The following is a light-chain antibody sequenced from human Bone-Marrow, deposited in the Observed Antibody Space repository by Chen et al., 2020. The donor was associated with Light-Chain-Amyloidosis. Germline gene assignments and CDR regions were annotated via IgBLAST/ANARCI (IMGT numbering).Light chain of an antibody. CDR1: SSDIGGYNF. J-gene: IGLJ3*02. V-gene: IGLV2-14*01. CDR2: AVN. Sequence: QSALTQPASVPGSPGQSITISCTGTSSDIGGYNFVSLFQQHPGKVPKVIIYAVNNRPSGVANRFSGSKSGNTASLTISGLQAEDEADYYCSSHTSSDTWVFGGGTKLTVL. CDR3: SSHTSSDTWV.